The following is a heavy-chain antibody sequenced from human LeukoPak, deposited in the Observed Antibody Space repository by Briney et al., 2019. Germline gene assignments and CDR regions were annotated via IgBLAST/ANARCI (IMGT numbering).Heavy chain of an antibody. Sequence: GVSLRLSCAASGFTFGSYSMTWVRQAPGKGLEWVSYISSRGSTIYYADSVKGRFTISRDNAKNSLYLQMNNLRDEDTAVYYCARSYLYLDYWGQGTLVTVSS. J-gene: IGHJ4*02. CDR3: ARSYLYLDY. CDR1: GFTFGSYS. CDR2: ISSRGSTI. V-gene: IGHV3-48*02.